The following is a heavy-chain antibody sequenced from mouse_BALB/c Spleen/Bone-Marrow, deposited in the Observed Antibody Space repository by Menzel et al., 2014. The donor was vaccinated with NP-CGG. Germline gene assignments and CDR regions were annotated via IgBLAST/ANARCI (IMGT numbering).Heavy chain of an antibody. CDR3: TRQGFAC. J-gene: IGHJ3*01. CDR2: ILPGSGNT. V-gene: IGHV1-9*01. Sequence: VKLMESGPELMKPGASVKISCKATGYTFSSYWIEWVKQRPGHGLEWIGEILPGSGNTHYNEKFKGKATFTADTSSNPAYMQLSSLTSEDSAVYYCTRQGFACWGQGTLVTVSA. CDR1: GYTFSSYW.